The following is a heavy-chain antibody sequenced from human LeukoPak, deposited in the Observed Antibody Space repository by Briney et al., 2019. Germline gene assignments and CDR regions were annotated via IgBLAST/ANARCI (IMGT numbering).Heavy chain of an antibody. CDR2: ISGSGGST. V-gene: IGHV3-23*01. J-gene: IGHJ4*02. CDR1: GFTFSSYA. D-gene: IGHD4-17*01. Sequence: PGGSLRLSCAASGFTFSSYAMSWVRQAPGKGLEWVSAISGSGGSTYYADSVKGRFTISRDNSKNTLYLQMNSLRAEDTAVYYCAKGPRYGQNRPYDYWGQGTLVTVSS. CDR3: AKGPRYGQNRPYDY.